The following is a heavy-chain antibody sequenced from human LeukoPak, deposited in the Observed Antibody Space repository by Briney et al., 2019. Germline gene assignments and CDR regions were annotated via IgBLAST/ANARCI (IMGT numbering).Heavy chain of an antibody. D-gene: IGHD3-22*01. CDR1: GGSISSSSYY. CDR2: IYTSGST. CDR3: ARGGDSSGYRYYYYYYMDV. V-gene: IGHV4-61*02. J-gene: IGHJ6*03. Sequence: SETLSLTCTVSGGSISSSSYYWGWIRQPAGKGLEWIGRIYTSGSTNNNPSLKSRVTISVDTSKNQFSLKLSSVTAADTAVYYCARGGDSSGYRYYYYYYMDVWGKGTTVTVSS.